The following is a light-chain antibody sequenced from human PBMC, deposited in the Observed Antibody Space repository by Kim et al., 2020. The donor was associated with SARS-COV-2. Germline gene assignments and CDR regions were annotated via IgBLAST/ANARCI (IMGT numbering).Light chain of an antibody. Sequence: AQGQTARITGGGHDIEIRKVHWYQQKSGQAPVLVIYSDTKRPSGIPERFSGSNSGNTATLTISRAQAGDEADYYCQVWDSTTYWVFGGGTQLTVL. V-gene: IGLV3-9*01. CDR3: QVWDSTTYWV. CDR2: SDT. J-gene: IGLJ3*02. CDR1: DIEIRK.